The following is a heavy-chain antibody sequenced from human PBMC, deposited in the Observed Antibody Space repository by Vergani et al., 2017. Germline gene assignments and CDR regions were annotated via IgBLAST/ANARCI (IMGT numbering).Heavy chain of an antibody. J-gene: IGHJ3*02. Sequence: QVQLQESGPGLVKPSQTLSLTCTVSGGSISSGGYYWSWIRQHPGKGLEWIGYIYYSGSTYYNPSLKSRVTISVDTSKNQFSLKLSSVTAADTAVYYCARGNSLMITFGGVIVTGAFDIWGQGTMVTVSS. CDR3: ARGNSLMITFGGVIVTGAFDI. V-gene: IGHV4-31*03. D-gene: IGHD3-16*02. CDR2: IYYSGST. CDR1: GGSISSGGYY.